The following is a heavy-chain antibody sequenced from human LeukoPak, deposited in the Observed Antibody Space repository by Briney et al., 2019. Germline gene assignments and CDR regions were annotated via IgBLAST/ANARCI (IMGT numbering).Heavy chain of an antibody. Sequence: SETLSLTCTVSGGSISSSSYYWGWIRQPPGKGLEWIGSIYYSGSTYYNPSLKSRVTISVDTSKNQFSLKLSSATAADTAVYYCARDRVRGIAAAGILSGQNWFDPWGQGTLVTVSS. J-gene: IGHJ5*02. D-gene: IGHD6-13*01. CDR1: GGSISSSSYY. CDR3: ARDRVRGIAAAGILSGQNWFDP. V-gene: IGHV4-39*02. CDR2: IYYSGST.